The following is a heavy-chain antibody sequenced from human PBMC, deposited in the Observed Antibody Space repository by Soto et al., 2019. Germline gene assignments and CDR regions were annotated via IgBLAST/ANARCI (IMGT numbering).Heavy chain of an antibody. Sequence: EVQLVESGGGLVQPGGCLRLSCAASGFSFDSYWMHWVRQAPGQGPMWVSRIDYDGTTTNYADSVKGRFTISRDNAKSTLYLQMNSLRPEDTAVYYCTRGPRASSGGTGAYWGKGTLVTVSS. CDR2: IDYDGTTT. D-gene: IGHD2-2*01. CDR1: GFSFDSYW. CDR3: TRGPRASSGGTGAY. V-gene: IGHV3-74*01. J-gene: IGHJ1*01.